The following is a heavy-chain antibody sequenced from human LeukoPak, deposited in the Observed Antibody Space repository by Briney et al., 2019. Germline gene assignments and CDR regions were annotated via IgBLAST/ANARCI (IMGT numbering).Heavy chain of an antibody. J-gene: IGHJ4*02. CDR1: GGSISSSSYY. CDR2: INHSGST. Sequence: PSETLSLTCTVSGGSISSSSYYWGWIRQPPGKGLEWIGEINHSGSTNYNPSLKSRVTISVDTSKNQFSLKLSSVTAADTAVYYCARGQRGRPVLDYWGQGTLVTVSS. D-gene: IGHD2-15*01. CDR3: ARGQRGRPVLDY. V-gene: IGHV4-39*07.